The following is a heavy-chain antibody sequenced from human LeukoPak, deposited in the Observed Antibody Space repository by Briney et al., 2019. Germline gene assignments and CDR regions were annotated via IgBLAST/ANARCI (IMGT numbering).Heavy chain of an antibody. CDR3: ARVPYYYYYYMDV. J-gene: IGHJ6*03. CDR2: IYYSGST. V-gene: IGHV4-39*07. Sequence: PSETLSLTCTVSGGSISSSSYYWGWIRQPPGKGLEWIGSIYYSGSTYYNPSLKSRVTISVDASKNQFSLKLSSVTAADTAVYYCARVPYYYYYYMDVWGKGTTVTVSS. CDR1: GGSISSSSYY.